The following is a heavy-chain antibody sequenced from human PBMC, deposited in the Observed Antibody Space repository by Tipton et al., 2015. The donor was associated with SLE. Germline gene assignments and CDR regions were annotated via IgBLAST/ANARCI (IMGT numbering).Heavy chain of an antibody. V-gene: IGHV4-39*01. J-gene: IGHJ2*01. CDR3: ARGVMTEWYFAL. Sequence: TLSLTCTVSGGSISSSSYYWGWIRQPPGKGLEWIGSIYYSGSTYYNPSLKSRVTISVDTSKNQFSLKLSSVTAADTAVYYCARGVMTEWYFALWGRGTLVTVSS. D-gene: IGHD3-16*01. CDR1: GGSISSSSYY. CDR2: IYYSGST.